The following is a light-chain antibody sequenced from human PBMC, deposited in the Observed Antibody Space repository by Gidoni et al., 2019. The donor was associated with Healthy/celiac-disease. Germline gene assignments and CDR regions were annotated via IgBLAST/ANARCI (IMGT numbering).Light chain of an antibody. J-gene: IGLJ2*01. CDR1: KLGDKY. Sequence: SYELTQPPAVSVSPGQTASITCSGYKLGDKYACWYQKKPGQSPVLVIYQESKRPSGIPERFSGSTSGNTATLTISGTQAMDEADYYCQAWDSSTPHVVFGGGTKLTVL. CDR2: QES. V-gene: IGLV3-1*01. CDR3: QAWDSSTPHVV.